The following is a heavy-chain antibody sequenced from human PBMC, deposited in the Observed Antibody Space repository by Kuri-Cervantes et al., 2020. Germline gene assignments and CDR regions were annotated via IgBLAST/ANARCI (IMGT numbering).Heavy chain of an antibody. D-gene: IGHD1-26*01. Sequence: ASVKVSCRASGYTFTSYYMHWVRQAPGQGLEWMGIINPSGGSTSYAQKFQGRVTMTRDTSTSTVYMELSSLRSEDTAVYYCARDQTRSYWGGAGFDYWGQGTLVTVSS. CDR3: ARDQTRSYWGGAGFDY. CDR1: GYTFTSYY. V-gene: IGHV1-46*01. CDR2: INPSGGST. J-gene: IGHJ4*02.